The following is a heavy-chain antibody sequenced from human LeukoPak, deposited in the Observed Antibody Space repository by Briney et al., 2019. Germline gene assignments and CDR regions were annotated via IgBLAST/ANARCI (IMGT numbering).Heavy chain of an antibody. J-gene: IGHJ6*04. CDR1: GFTFNSYA. CDR3: EELGITMIGGV. CDR2: ISSSGSTI. V-gene: IGHV3-48*03. D-gene: IGHD3-10*02. Sequence: GGSLRLSCAAAGFTFNSYAMNWVRQAPGKGLEWVSYISSSGSTIYYADSVKGRFTISRDNAKNSLYLQMNSLRAEDTAVYYCEELGITMIGGVWGKGTTVTISS.